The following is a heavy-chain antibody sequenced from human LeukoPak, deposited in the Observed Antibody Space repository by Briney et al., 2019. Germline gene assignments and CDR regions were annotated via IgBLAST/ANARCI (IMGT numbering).Heavy chain of an antibody. CDR3: ARVRGYYDSSGPRDY. D-gene: IGHD3-22*01. CDR1: GGTFSSYA. V-gene: IGHV1-18*01. Sequence: ASVKVSCKASGGTFSSYAISWVRQAPGPGLEWMGWISAYNGNTNYVQKLQGRVTMTTDTSTSTAYMELRSLRSDDTAVYYCARVRGYYDSSGPRDYWGQGTLVTVSS. CDR2: ISAYNGNT. J-gene: IGHJ4*02.